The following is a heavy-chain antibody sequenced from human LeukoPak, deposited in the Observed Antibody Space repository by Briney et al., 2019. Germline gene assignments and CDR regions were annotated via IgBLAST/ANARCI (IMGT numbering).Heavy chain of an antibody. CDR1: GFTFSSYA. Sequence: GGSLRLSCAASGFTFSSYAISWVRQAPGKGLEWVSAISGSGGSTYYADSVKGRFTISRDNSKNTLYLQMNSLRAEDTAVYYCAKDSWDTAMEGYVDYWGQGTLVTVSS. D-gene: IGHD5-18*01. V-gene: IGHV3-23*01. CDR2: ISGSGGST. CDR3: AKDSWDTAMEGYVDY. J-gene: IGHJ4*02.